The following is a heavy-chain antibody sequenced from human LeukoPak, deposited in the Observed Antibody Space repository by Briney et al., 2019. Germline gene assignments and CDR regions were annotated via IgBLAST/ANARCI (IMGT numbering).Heavy chain of an antibody. CDR3: ARTPRVGATVVRYFQH. D-gene: IGHD1-26*01. Sequence: ASVKVSCKASGYTFTSYAMHWVRQAPGQRLEWMGWINAGNGNTKYSQEFQGRVTITRDTSASTAYMELSSLRSEDTAVYYCARTPRVGATVVRYFQHWGQGTLVTVSS. CDR2: INAGNGNT. CDR1: GYTFTSYA. V-gene: IGHV1-3*03. J-gene: IGHJ1*01.